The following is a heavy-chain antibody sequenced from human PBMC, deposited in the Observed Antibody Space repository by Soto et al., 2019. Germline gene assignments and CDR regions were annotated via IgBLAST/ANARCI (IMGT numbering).Heavy chain of an antibody. CDR2: ISWNSGSI. V-gene: IGHV3-9*01. J-gene: IGHJ4*02. CDR1: GFTFDDYA. Sequence: VQLVESGGGLVQPGRSLRLSCAASGFTFDDYAMHWVRQAPGKGLEWVSGISWNSGSIGYADSVKGRFTISRDNAKNSLYLQMNSLRAEDTALYYCAKDIGRGGDYDFWSGKDYWGQGTLVTVSS. CDR3: AKDIGRGGDYDFWSGKDY. D-gene: IGHD3-3*01.